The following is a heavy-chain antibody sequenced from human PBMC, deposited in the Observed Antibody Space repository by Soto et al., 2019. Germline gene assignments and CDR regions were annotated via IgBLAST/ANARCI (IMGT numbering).Heavy chain of an antibody. CDR3: ARDRGWLQYYFDY. D-gene: IGHD5-12*01. J-gene: IGHJ4*02. CDR2: ISGSGGST. CDR1: GFTFSSYA. V-gene: IGHV3-23*01. Sequence: GGSLRLSWAASGFTFSSYAMSWVRQAPGKGLEWVSAISGSGGSTYYADSVKGRFTISRDNSKNSLYLQMNSLRAEDTAVYYCARDRGWLQYYFDYWGQGTLVTVS.